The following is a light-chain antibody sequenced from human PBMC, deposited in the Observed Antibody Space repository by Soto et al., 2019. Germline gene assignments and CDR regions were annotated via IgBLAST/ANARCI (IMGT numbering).Light chain of an antibody. V-gene: IGLV2-8*01. CDR2: EVN. CDR3: SSYAGSKYAV. Sequence: QSALTQPPSASGSPGQSVTISCTGTGSDVGGYNYVSWYQQHPGKAPQLMIYEVNKRPSGVPDRFSGSKSGNTASLTVSGLQAEDEADYYCSSYAGSKYAVFGGGTQLTVL. CDR1: GSDVGGYNY. J-gene: IGLJ7*01.